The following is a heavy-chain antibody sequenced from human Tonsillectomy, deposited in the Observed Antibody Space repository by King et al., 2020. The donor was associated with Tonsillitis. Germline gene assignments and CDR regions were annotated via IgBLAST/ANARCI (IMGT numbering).Heavy chain of an antibody. CDR2: IYYSGST. Sequence: MQLQESGPGLVKPSQTLSLTCTVSGGSISSGGYYWSWIRQHPGKGLEWIGYIYYSGSTYYNPSLKSRVSISVDTSKNQFSLKLSSVTAADTAVYYCARGGGYYYDSSGYYHKYYFDYWGQGSLVTVSS. J-gene: IGHJ4*02. V-gene: IGHV4-31*03. CDR1: GGSISSGGYY. D-gene: IGHD3-22*01. CDR3: ARGGGYYYDSSGYYHKYYFDY.